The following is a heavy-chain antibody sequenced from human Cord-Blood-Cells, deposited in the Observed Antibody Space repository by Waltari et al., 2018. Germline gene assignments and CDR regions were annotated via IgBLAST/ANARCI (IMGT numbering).Heavy chain of an antibody. D-gene: IGHD3-10*01. Sequence: QVQLVQSGAEVKKPGASVKVSCTASGYTFTGYHMHWVRPAPGQGLEWMGWINPNSGGTNYAQKFQGRVTMTRDTSISTAYMELSRLRSDDTAVYYCAREVTITMVRGVNPFDYWGQGTLVTVSS. CDR3: AREVTITMVRGVNPFDY. J-gene: IGHJ4*02. V-gene: IGHV1-2*02. CDR2: INPNSGGT. CDR1: GYTFTGYH.